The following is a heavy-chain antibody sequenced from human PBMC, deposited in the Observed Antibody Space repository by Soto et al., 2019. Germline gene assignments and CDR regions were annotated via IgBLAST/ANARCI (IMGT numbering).Heavy chain of an antibody. Sequence: QVQLVQSGAEVKKPGASVKVSCKASGYTFTGYYMHWVRQAPGQGLEWMGWINPNSGGTNYAQKFQGGVTMTRDTSMSTAYMELSRLRADDTAVYYCARGRLGIAAAGTRGNWFDPWGQGTLVTVSS. J-gene: IGHJ5*02. CDR1: GYTFTGYY. CDR3: ARGRLGIAAAGTRGNWFDP. CDR2: INPNSGGT. V-gene: IGHV1-2*02. D-gene: IGHD6-13*01.